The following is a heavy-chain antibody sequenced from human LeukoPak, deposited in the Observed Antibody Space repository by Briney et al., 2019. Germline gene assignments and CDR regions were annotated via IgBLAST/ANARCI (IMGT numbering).Heavy chain of an antibody. CDR1: GFTFSSYG. J-gene: IGHJ4*02. Sequence: GGSLRLSCAASGFTFSSYGMHCVREAPGKGLEWVALISYDGSNQYYADSVKGRFTVSRDNSKNTLSMQMNSLRVEDTAVYYCAKEVTSLDDWGQGALVTVSS. CDR3: AKEVTSLDD. D-gene: IGHD2-21*02. CDR2: ISYDGSNQ. V-gene: IGHV3-30*18.